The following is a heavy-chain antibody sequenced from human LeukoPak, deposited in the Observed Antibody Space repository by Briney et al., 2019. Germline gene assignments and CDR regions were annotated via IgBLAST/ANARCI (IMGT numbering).Heavy chain of an antibody. Sequence: SETLSLTCAVYGGSFSGYYWSWIRQPPGKGLEWIGEINHSGSTNYNPSLKSRVTISVDTSKNQFSLKLRSVTAADTAVYYCARDSSEVGAVDYWGQGTLVTVSS. V-gene: IGHV4-34*01. D-gene: IGHD1-26*01. CDR3: ARDSSEVGAVDY. CDR2: INHSGST. J-gene: IGHJ4*02. CDR1: GGSFSGYY.